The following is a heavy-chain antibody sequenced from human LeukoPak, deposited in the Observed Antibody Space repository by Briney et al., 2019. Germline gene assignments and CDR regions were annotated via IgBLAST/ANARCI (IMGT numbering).Heavy chain of an antibody. Sequence: ASVKVSCKASGYTFTSYAMNWVRQATGQGLEWMGWMNPNSGNTGYAQKFQGRVTMTRNTSISTAYMELSSLRSEDTAVYYCARDSQTYCSGGSCYSNWFDPWGQGTLVTVSS. V-gene: IGHV1-8*02. CDR3: ARDSQTYCSGGSCYSNWFDP. D-gene: IGHD2-15*01. CDR2: MNPNSGNT. J-gene: IGHJ5*02. CDR1: GYTFTSYA.